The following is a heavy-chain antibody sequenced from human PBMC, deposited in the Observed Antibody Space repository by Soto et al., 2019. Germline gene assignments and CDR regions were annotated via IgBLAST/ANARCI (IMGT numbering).Heavy chain of an antibody. J-gene: IGHJ4*02. CDR2: IYPGDSDT. Sequence: GESLKISCKGSGYSFTSYWIGWVRQMPGKGLEWMGIIYPGDSDTRYSPSFQGQVTISADKSISTAYLQWSSLKASDTAMYYCARPCNSYDFWSGLGYWGQGTLVTVSS. V-gene: IGHV5-51*01. D-gene: IGHD3-3*01. CDR3: ARPCNSYDFWSGLGY. CDR1: GYSFTSYW.